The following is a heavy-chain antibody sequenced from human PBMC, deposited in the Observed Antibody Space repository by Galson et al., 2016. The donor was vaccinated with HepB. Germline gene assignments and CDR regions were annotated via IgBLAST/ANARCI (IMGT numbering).Heavy chain of an antibody. CDR2: IYHSGST. CDR3: ARDRSSGSGSFGY. V-gene: IGHV4-31*03. CDR1: GGSISSGGYY. J-gene: IGHJ4*02. D-gene: IGHD3-10*01. Sequence: QVQLQESGPGLVKPSETLSLTCTVSGGSISSGGYYWSWIRQHPGKGLEWIGYIYHSGSTYYNPSLKSRVTISVDTSKNQFSLKLSSVTAADTAVYFCARDRSSGSGSFGYWGQGTLVTVSS.